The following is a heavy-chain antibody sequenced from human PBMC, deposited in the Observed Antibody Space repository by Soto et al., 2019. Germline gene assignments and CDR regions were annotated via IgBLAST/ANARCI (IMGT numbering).Heavy chain of an antibody. V-gene: IGHV4-30-4*01. CDR2: IYYSGST. J-gene: IGHJ6*02. CDR1: GGSISSGDYY. CDR3: APRAVVVPAVRGGYYGMDV. D-gene: IGHD2-2*01. Sequence: SETLSLTCTVSGGSISSGDYYWSWIRQPPGKGLEWIGYIYYSGSTYYNPSLKSRVTISVDTSKNQFSLKLSSVTAADTAVYYCAPRAVVVPAVRGGYYGMDVWGQGTTVTVSS.